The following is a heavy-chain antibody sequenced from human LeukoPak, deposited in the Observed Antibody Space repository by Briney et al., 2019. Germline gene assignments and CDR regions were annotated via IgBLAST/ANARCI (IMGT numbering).Heavy chain of an antibody. CDR1: GGSISSYY. Sequence: ETLSLTCTVSGGSISSYYWSWIRQPPGKGLEGIGYIYYSGSTNYNPSLKSRVTISVDTSKNQFSLKLSSVTAADTAVYYCARRSRRYYYYGMDVWGQGTTVTVSS. V-gene: IGHV4-59*08. CDR3: ARRSRRYYYYGMDV. J-gene: IGHJ6*02. CDR2: IYYSGST.